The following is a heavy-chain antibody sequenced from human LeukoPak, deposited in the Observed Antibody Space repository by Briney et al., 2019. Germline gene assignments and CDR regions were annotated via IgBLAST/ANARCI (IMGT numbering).Heavy chain of an antibody. CDR3: ARGYTAMVPYYYYGMDV. CDR1: GGSISSYY. D-gene: IGHD5-18*01. V-gene: IGHV4-59*01. Sequence: SETLSLTCTVSGGSISSYYWSWIRQPPGKGLEWIGYIYYSGSTNYNPSLKSRVTISVDTSKNQFSPKLSSVTAADTAVYYCARGYTAMVPYYYYGMDVWGQGTTVTVSS. J-gene: IGHJ6*02. CDR2: IYYSGST.